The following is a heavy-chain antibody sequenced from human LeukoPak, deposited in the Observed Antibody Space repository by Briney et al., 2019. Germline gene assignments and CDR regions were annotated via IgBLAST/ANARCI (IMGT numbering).Heavy chain of an antibody. J-gene: IGHJ4*02. D-gene: IGHD1-1*01. Sequence: SETLSLTCTVSGDSISISSYYWGWIRQPPGKGLEWIGSLYYSGSTYYNPSLKSRVTISLDTSKNQFSLKLSSVTAADTAVYYCARDGRGSDYYFDYWGQGTLVTVSS. CDR2: LYYSGST. V-gene: IGHV4-39*07. CDR1: GDSISISSYY. CDR3: ARDGRGSDYYFDY.